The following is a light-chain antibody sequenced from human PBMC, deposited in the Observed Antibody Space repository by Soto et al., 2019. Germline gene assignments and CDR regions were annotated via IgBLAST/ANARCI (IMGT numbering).Light chain of an antibody. V-gene: IGLV3-21*02. Sequence: SYELTQPPSVSVAPGQTATISCGENNIDSRTVHWYQPKPGQAPLLVVYDNSFRPSGIPNRFSGSNSGNTATLTISRVEAGDEADYYCQVWDNVDDHIYVFGTGTKVTVL. J-gene: IGLJ1*01. CDR2: DNS. CDR3: QVWDNVDDHIYV. CDR1: NIDSRT.